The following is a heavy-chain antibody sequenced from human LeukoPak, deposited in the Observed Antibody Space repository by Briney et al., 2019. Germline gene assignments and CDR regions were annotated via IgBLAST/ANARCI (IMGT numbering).Heavy chain of an antibody. CDR1: GYSISSGYY. V-gene: IGHV4-38-2*02. Sequence: PSETLSLTCTVSGYSISSGYYWGWIRQPPGKGLEWIGSIYYSGSTYYNPSLKSRVTISVDTSKNQFSLKLSSVTAADTAVYYCATGYSYGYVVYWGQGTLVTVSS. D-gene: IGHD5-18*01. J-gene: IGHJ4*02. CDR3: ATGYSYGYVVY. CDR2: IYYSGST.